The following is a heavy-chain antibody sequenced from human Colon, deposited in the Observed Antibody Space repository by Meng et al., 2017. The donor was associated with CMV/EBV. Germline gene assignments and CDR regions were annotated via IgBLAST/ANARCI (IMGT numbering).Heavy chain of an antibody. D-gene: IGHD6-13*01. CDR2: IRYDGSNK. V-gene: IGHV3-30*02. CDR3: ARGDSSTTWLVFDY. CDR1: GFTFSSYG. Sequence: ASGFTFSSYGMHWVRQAPGKGLEWVAFIRYDGSNKYYADSVKGRFTISRDNSKNTLYLQMNSLRDEDTAVFYCARGDSSTTWLVFDYWGLGTLVTVSS. J-gene: IGHJ4*02.